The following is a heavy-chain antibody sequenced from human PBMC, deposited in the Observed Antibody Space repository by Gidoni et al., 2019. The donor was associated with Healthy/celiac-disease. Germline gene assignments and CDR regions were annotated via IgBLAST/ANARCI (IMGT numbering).Heavy chain of an antibody. CDR2: IRSKAYGGTT. CDR3: TRVFEGLLRPRLLRGLDY. Sequence: EVQLVESGGGLVKPGRSLRLYCTASGFPFGDYATSWFRRAPGKGLGWVGFIRSKAYGGTTEYAASVKGRFTISRDDSKSIAYLQMNSLKTEDTAVYYCTRVFEGLLRPRLLRGLDYWGQGTLVTVSS. D-gene: IGHD3-3*01. V-gene: IGHV3-49*05. CDR1: GFPFGDYA. J-gene: IGHJ4*02.